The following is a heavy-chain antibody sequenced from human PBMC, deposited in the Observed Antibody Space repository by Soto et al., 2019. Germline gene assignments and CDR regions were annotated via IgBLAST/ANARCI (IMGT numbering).Heavy chain of an antibody. CDR1: GYSISSGYY. Sequence: SETLSLTCAVSGYSISSGYYWGWIRQPPGKGLEWIGSIYHSGSTYYNPSLKSRVTISVDTSKNKFSLKLSSVTAADTAVYYCARGIATGQLDPWGQGTLVTVSS. J-gene: IGHJ5*02. CDR3: ARGIATGQLDP. D-gene: IGHD6-13*01. CDR2: IYHSGST. V-gene: IGHV4-38-2*01.